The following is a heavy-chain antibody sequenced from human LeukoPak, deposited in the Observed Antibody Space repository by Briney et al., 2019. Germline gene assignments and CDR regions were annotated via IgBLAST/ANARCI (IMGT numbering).Heavy chain of an antibody. D-gene: IGHD3-10*01. J-gene: IGHJ6*03. V-gene: IGHV4-61*10. CDR1: GGSVSSGSYY. Sequence: SETLSLTCTVSGGSVSSGSYYWSWIRQPAGKGLEWIGRIYTSGSTNYNPSLKSRVTISVDTSKNQFSLKLSSVTAADTAVYYCARYYYGSGSYLNYYYYYMYVWGKGTTVTVSS. CDR2: IYTSGST. CDR3: ARYYYGSGSYLNYYYYYMYV.